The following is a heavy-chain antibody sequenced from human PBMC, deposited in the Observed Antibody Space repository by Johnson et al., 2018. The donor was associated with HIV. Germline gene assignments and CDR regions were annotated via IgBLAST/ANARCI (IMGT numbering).Heavy chain of an antibody. V-gene: IGHV3-30-3*01. CDR1: GFTVSSNY. D-gene: IGHD5-12*01. CDR3: ARGSQWLRWWVGAFDI. J-gene: IGHJ3*02. CDR2: ISYDGSNK. Sequence: QVQLVESGGGLIQPGGSLRLSCAASGFTVSSNYMSWVRQAPGKGLEWVAVISYDGSNKYYADSVKGRFTISRDNSKNTLYLQMYSLRAEDTAVYYCARGSQWLRWWVGAFDIWGQGTMVTVSS.